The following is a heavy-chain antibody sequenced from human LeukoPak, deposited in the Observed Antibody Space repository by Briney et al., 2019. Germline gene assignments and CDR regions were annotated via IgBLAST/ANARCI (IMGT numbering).Heavy chain of an antibody. CDR1: GFTFSSYG. D-gene: IGHD6-13*01. CDR3: AKDRVAAAGIYNWFDP. Sequence: GGSLRLSCAASGFTFSSYGMHWVRQAPGKGLEWVAFIRYDGSNKYYADSVKGRFTISRDNSKNTLYLQMNSLRAEDTTVYYCAKDRVAAAGIYNWFDPWGQGTLVTVSS. J-gene: IGHJ5*02. V-gene: IGHV3-30*02. CDR2: IRYDGSNK.